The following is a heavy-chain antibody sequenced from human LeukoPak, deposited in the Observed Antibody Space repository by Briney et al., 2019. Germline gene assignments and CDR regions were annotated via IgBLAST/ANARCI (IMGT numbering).Heavy chain of an antibody. V-gene: IGHV4-59*01. Sequence: TETLSLTCTVSGGSISSYYWSWIRQPPGKGLEWIGYIYYSGSTNYNPSLKSRVTISVDTSKNQFSLKLSSVTAADTAVYFCARDLSSWMPSTVFGGLFFYHSGISESLDFWGQGTQVTVSP. CDR2: IYYSGST. D-gene: IGHD3-10*01. CDR3: ARDLSSWMPSTVFGGLFFYHSGISESLDF. J-gene: IGHJ4*02. CDR1: GGSISSYY.